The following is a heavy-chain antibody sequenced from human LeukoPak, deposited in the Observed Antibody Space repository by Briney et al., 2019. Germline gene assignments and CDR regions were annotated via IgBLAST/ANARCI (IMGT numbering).Heavy chain of an antibody. D-gene: IGHD2-15*01. CDR1: GGSISSYY. V-gene: IGHV4-59*01. CDR3: ARGDIGLDV. CDR2: IYYSGST. Sequence: SETLSLTCTVAGGSISSYYWSWLRQPPGKGLEWIGYIYYSGSTNYNPSLKSRVTISVDTSKNQFSLKLSSVTAADTAVYYCARGDIGLDVWGQGTTVTVSS. J-gene: IGHJ6*02.